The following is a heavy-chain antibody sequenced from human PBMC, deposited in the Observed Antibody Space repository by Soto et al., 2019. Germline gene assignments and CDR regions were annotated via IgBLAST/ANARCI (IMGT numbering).Heavy chain of an antibody. CDR3: ARMETFGSLNWFDP. V-gene: IGHV1-8*01. Sequence: GASVKVSCKASGYSFTNNDVSWVRQATGQGLEWMGWTNPGSGDTGYAQKFQGRVTMTRDISIATAYMELSSLRSDDTAIYYCARMETFGSLNWFDPWGQGTQVTVSS. CDR2: TNPGSGDT. J-gene: IGHJ5*02. D-gene: IGHD3-16*01. CDR1: GYSFTNND.